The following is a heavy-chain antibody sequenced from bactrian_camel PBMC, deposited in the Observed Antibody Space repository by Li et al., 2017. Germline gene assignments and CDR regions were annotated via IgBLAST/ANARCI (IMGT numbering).Heavy chain of an antibody. J-gene: IGHJ6*01. CDR2: INPSGETT. Sequence: QVQLVESGGDLVQPGGSLRLSCAASGFTFSTYDMNWVRQASGKGLEWVSSINPSGETTYYADSVKGRFTISRDNIPNMVYLQMNSLKSEDTALYYCANEGFAYWGQGTQVTVS. CDR3: ANEGFAY. V-gene: IGHV3S1*01. CDR1: GFTFSTYD.